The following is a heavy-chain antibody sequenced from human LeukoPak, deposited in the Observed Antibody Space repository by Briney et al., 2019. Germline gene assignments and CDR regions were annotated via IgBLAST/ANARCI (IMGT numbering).Heavy chain of an antibody. CDR1: GFSVRSNY. Sequence: RGSRSLFCAASGFSVRSNYMSWVRQAPGKGLEWVSLIYSGGSTFYADSVKGRFIISRDNSKNPLSLQMNSLRAEDTAVYYCASTDIAVVVTAYGMAVWGPGNT. J-gene: IGHJ6*02. CDR2: IYSGGST. CDR3: ASTDIAVVVTAYGMAV. V-gene: IGHV3-66*01. D-gene: IGHD3-22*01.